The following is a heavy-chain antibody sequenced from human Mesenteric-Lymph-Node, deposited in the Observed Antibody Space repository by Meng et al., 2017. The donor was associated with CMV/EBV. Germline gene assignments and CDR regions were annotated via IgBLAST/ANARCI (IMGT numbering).Heavy chain of an antibody. CDR1: GYAFTTYG. J-gene: IGHJ1*01. Sequence: ASVKVSCKPDGYAFTTYGISWVRQAPGQGLEWVGWISAFNGNPTYAEKFQGRVTMTEDTSTDTAYMELSSLRSEDTAVYYCATGLSYDSSGYTEYFQHWGQGTLVTVSS. CDR3: ATGLSYDSSGYTEYFQH. V-gene: IGHV1-18*01. CDR2: ISAFNGNP. D-gene: IGHD3-22*01.